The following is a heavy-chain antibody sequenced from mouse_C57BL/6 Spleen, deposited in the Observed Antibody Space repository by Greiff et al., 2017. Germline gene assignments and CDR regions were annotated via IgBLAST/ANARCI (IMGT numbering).Heavy chain of an antibody. J-gene: IGHJ4*01. CDR2: IDPEDGDT. D-gene: IGHD1-1*01. CDR1: GFNIKDYY. CDR3: TTVVDHYYAMDY. Sequence: VQLQQSGAELVRPGASVKLSCTASGFNIKDYYMHWVKPRPEQGLEWIGRIDPEDGDTEYAPKFQGKATMTADTSSNTAYLQLSSLTSEDTAVYYCTTVVDHYYAMDYWCQGTSVTVSS. V-gene: IGHV14-1*01.